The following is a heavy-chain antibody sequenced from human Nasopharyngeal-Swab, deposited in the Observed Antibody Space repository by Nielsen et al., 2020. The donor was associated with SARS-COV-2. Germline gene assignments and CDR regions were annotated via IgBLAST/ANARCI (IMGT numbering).Heavy chain of an antibody. Sequence: LRLSCTVSGGSISSSSYYWSWIRQPAGKGLEWIGRIYTSGSTNYNPSLKSRVTISVDTSKNQFSLKLSSVTAADTAVYYCARGDGDYYEDYFDYWGQGTLVTVSS. D-gene: IGHD4-17*01. J-gene: IGHJ4*02. V-gene: IGHV4-61*02. CDR3: ARGDGDYYEDYFDY. CDR1: GGSISSSSYY. CDR2: IYTSGST.